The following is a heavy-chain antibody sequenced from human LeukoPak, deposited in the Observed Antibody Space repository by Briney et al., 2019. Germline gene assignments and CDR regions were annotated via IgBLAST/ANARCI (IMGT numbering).Heavy chain of an antibody. CDR2: ISRSGSTI. J-gene: IGHJ3*02. CDR1: GFTLSRVV. Sequence: GGSLSPFSSPSGFTLSRVVMGCGRQAPGKGLKWVSYISRSGSTIYYADSVKGRFPISRDNAKNSLYLQMNSLRVEDTAVYYSAGGLPRALDIWGQGTMVTVSS. CDR3: AGGLPRALDI. V-gene: IGHV3-48*03.